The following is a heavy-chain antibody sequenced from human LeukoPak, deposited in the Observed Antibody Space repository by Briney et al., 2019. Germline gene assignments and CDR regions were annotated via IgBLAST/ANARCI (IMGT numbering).Heavy chain of an antibody. J-gene: IGHJ4*02. CDR1: GFTFSSSW. V-gene: IGHV3-74*01. D-gene: IGHD2-15*01. CDR2: IKGDGSTT. Sequence: PGGSLRLSCAASGFTFSSSWMHWVRQAPGKGLVWVSSIKGDGSTTSYADSVKGRFTIPRDNAKNTLYLQMNSLRAEDTAVYYCARAWSPDYWGQGTLATVSS. CDR3: ARAWSPDY.